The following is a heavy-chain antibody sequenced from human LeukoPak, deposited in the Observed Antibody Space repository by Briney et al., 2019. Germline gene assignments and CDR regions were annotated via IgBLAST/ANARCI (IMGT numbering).Heavy chain of an antibody. J-gene: IGHJ6*02. Sequence: ASVKVSCKASGYTLTGYYMYWVRQAPGQGLEWMGRINPNSGGTNYAQKFQGRVTMTRDTSISTAYMELSRLRSDDTAVYYCARDSRIAVAEDGMDVWGQGTTVTVSS. CDR3: ARDSRIAVAEDGMDV. D-gene: IGHD6-19*01. CDR1: GYTLTGYY. V-gene: IGHV1-2*06. CDR2: INPNSGGT.